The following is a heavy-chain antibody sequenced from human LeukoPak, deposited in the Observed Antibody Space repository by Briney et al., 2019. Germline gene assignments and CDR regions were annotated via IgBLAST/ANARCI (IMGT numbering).Heavy chain of an antibody. V-gene: IGHV4-34*01. J-gene: IGHJ5*02. CDR1: GGSFSGYY. Sequence: SETLSLTCAVYGGSFSGYYWSWIRQPPGKGLEWIGEINHSGSTNYNPSLKSRVTISVDTSKNQFSLKLSSVTAADTAVYYCARRFGRAWGQGTLVTVSS. CDR2: INHSGST. CDR3: ARRFGRA. D-gene: IGHD3-10*01.